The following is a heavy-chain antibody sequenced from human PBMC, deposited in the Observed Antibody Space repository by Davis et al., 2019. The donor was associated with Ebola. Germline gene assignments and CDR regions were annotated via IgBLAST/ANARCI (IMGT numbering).Heavy chain of an antibody. D-gene: IGHD6-6*01. CDR2: IYSSGST. CDR3: ARLSGLFSSSSGALYFDL. J-gene: IGHJ2*01. V-gene: IGHV4-61*09. Sequence: SETLSLTCTVSGASISSGFFCWTWVRQPAGKGLEWIGHIYSSGSTKYKPSLEGRVTILLDTFKNQFSLKLRSVTAADTAVYFCARLSGLFSSSSGALYFDLWGRGTLVSVSS. CDR1: GASISSGFFC.